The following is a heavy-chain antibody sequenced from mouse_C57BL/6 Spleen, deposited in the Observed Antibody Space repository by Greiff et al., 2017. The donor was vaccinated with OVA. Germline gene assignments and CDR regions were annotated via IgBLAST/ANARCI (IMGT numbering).Heavy chain of an antibody. J-gene: IGHJ4*01. CDR3: ARRSYYYAMDY. Sequence: QVQLKQSGPELVKPGASVKISCKASGYAFSSSWMNWVKQRPGKGLEWIGRIYPGDGDTNYNGKFKGKATLTADESSSTAYMQLSSLTSEDSAVYFCARRSYYYAMDYWGQGTSVTVSS. CDR2: IYPGDGDT. CDR1: GYAFSSSW. V-gene: IGHV1-82*01.